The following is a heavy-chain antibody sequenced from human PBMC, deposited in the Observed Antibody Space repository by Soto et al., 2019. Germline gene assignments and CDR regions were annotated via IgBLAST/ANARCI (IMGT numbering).Heavy chain of an antibody. CDR2: ISGSGAST. J-gene: IGHJ6*03. CDR3: ARDRSLYYDFWSGYYTGYYYYYYVDV. V-gene: IGHV3-23*01. CDR1: GFTFSNYA. D-gene: IGHD3-3*01. Sequence: GGSLRLSCAASGFTFSNYAMGWVRQAPGKGLEWVSVISGSGASTYYADSVKGRFIISRDNSKNALSLQMNSLRAEDTAVYYCARDRSLYYDFWSGYYTGYYYYYYVDVWGKGTTVTVSS.